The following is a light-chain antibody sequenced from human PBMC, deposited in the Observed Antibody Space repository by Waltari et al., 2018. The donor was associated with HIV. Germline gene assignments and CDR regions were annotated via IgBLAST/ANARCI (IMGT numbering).Light chain of an antibody. CDR3: QQYGSSPRLT. CDR2: GAS. Sequence: EIVLTQSPGTLSLSPGERATLSCRASQSVSSSYLAWYQEKPGQAPRLLSYGASSRATGIPDRFSGSWSGTDFTLTISRLEPEDFAVYYCQQYGSSPRLTFGGGTKVEIK. V-gene: IGKV3-20*01. CDR1: QSVSSSY. J-gene: IGKJ4*01.